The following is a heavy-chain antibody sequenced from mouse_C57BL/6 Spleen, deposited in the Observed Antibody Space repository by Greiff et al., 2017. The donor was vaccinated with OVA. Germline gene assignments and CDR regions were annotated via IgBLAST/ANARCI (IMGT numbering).Heavy chain of an antibody. CDR2: ISSGSSTI. CDR1: GVTFSDYG. CDR3: ARADGYPDY. D-gene: IGHD2-3*01. Sequence: VQLVESGGGLVKPGGSLKLSCAASGVTFSDYGMHWVRQAPEKGLEWVAYISSGSSTIYYADTVKGRFTISRDNAKNTLFLQMTSLRSEDTAMYYCARADGYPDYWGQGTTLTVSS. J-gene: IGHJ2*01. V-gene: IGHV5-17*01.